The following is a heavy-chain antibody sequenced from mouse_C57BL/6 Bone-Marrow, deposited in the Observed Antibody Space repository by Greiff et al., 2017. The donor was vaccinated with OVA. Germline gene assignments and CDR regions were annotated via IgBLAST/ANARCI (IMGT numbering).Heavy chain of an antibody. Sequence: QVQLQQPGAELVKPGASVTMSCKASGYTFTSYWITWVKQRPGQGLEWIGDIYPGSGSTNYNEKFKSKATLTVDTSSSTAYMQLSSLTSEASAVYYCAKGYGSSYAYAMDYWGQGTSVTVSS. D-gene: IGHD1-1*01. V-gene: IGHV1-55*01. J-gene: IGHJ4*01. CDR3: AKGYGSSYAYAMDY. CDR1: GYTFTSYW. CDR2: IYPGSGST.